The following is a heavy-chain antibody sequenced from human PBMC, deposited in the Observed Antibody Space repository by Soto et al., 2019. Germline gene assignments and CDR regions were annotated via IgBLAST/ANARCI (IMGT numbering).Heavy chain of an antibody. CDR3: AREPGCRLDY. J-gene: IGHJ4*02. D-gene: IGHD6-19*01. CDR1: GGSVSSGSYY. V-gene: IGHV4-61*01. CDR2: IYYSGST. Sequence: PSETLSLTCTVSGGSVSSGSYYWSWIRQPPGKGLEWIGYIYYSGSTNYNPSLKSRVTISVDTSKNQFSLKLSSATAADSAVYYCAREPGCRLDYCAQGTLVTVSS.